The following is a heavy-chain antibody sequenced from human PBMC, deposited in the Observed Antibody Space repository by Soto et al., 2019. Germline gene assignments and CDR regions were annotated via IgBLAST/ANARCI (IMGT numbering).Heavy chain of an antibody. Sequence: QVQLQESGPGLVKPSGTLSLTCAVSSDSITSSNWWRWVRQSPGKGLEWIGEVSHSGSTNYIPSLKSRVTTSVDKSRNQFSLRLNSVTAADTAVYYCARNRYGGYDFDYWGQGTLVTVSS. CDR1: SDSITSSNW. J-gene: IGHJ4*02. CDR2: VSHSGST. D-gene: IGHD5-12*01. V-gene: IGHV4-4*02. CDR3: ARNRYGGYDFDY.